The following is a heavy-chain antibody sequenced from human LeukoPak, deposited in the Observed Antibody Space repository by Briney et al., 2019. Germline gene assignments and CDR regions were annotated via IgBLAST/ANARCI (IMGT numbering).Heavy chain of an antibody. J-gene: IGHJ4*02. V-gene: IGHV4-38-2*02. D-gene: IGHD3-10*01. CDR3: ARVGGGSGSSFDY. Sequence: PSETLSLTCSVSGYSISSGYFWGWIRQPPGKGLEWIGSIHQSESTYYNPSLKSRVTISVDTSKNQFSLKLTSVTAADTAVYYCARVGGGSGSSFDYWGQGTLVTVSS. CDR2: IHQSEST. CDR1: GYSISSGYF.